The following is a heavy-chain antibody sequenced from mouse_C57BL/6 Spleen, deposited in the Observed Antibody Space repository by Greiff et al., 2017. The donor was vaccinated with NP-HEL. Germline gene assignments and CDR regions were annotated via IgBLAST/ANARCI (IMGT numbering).Heavy chain of an antibody. V-gene: IGHV1-72*01. Sequence: QVQLKQPGAELVKPGASVKLSCKASGYTFTSYWMHWVKQRPGRGLEWIGRIDPNSGGTKYNEKFKSKVTLTVDKPSSTAYMQLSSLTSEDSEVNYCAKPYGNPYYYAMDYWGQGTSVTVSS. D-gene: IGHD2-1*01. CDR1: GYTFTSYW. CDR3: AKPYGNPYYYAMDY. CDR2: IDPNSGGT. J-gene: IGHJ4*01.